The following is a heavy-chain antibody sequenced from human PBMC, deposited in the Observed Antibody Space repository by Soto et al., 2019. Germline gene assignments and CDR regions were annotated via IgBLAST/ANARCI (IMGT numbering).Heavy chain of an antibody. J-gene: IGHJ4*02. CDR1: GFTFSSYA. Sequence: GGSLRLSCAASGFTFSSYAMSWVRQAPGKGLEWVSAISGSGGSTYYAGSVKGRFTISRDNSKNTLYLQMNSLRAEDTAVYYCAKDRYYDSSGYYSPVPFDYWGQGTLVTVSS. D-gene: IGHD3-22*01. V-gene: IGHV3-23*01. CDR3: AKDRYYDSSGYYSPVPFDY. CDR2: ISGSGGST.